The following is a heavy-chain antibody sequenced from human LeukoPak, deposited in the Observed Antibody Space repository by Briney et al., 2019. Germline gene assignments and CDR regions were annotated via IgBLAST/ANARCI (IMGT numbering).Heavy chain of an antibody. V-gene: IGHV3-48*01. Sequence: GGSLRLSCAASGFTFSSYTMNWVRQPPGKGLEWVSNIGTSSTTIYYADSVKGRFTISRDNAKNSLYLQMNSLRAEDTAVYYCARNKDRYYDSSGYPPFAWGQGTLVTVSS. CDR1: GFTFSSYT. D-gene: IGHD3-22*01. CDR2: IGTSSTTI. J-gene: IGHJ4*02. CDR3: ARNKDRYYDSSGYPPFA.